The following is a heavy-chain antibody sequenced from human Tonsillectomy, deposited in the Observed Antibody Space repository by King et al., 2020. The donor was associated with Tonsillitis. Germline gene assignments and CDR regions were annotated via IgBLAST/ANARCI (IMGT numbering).Heavy chain of an antibody. J-gene: IGHJ6*02. CDR2: IYPDDSDT. CDR3: ARRLGDFWSMYYYGMDV. Sequence: DVQLVQSGAEVKEPGESLKISCKGSGYSFSNSWIGWVRQMPGKGLEWMGIIYPDDSDTRYSPSFQGQVTISADKSISTAYLQWSSLKASDTAMYYCARRLGDFWSMYYYGMDVWGQGTPVTVSS. CDR1: GYSFSNSW. V-gene: IGHV5-51*01. D-gene: IGHD3-3*01.